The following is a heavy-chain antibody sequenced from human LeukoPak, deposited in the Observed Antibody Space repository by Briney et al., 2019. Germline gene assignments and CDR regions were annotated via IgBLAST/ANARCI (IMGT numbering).Heavy chain of an antibody. CDR1: GFSFSVYW. V-gene: IGHV3-74*01. J-gene: IGHJ6*03. D-gene: IGHD4-17*01. Sequence: GGSLRLSCAASGFSFSVYWMHWVRQAPGKGPVWVSRIKTDGSITDYADFVKGRFTISRDNAKNSLYLQMNSLKAEDTALFYCARYLRKLYGRGGDYYFYMDVWGKGTTVTVSS. CDR2: IKTDGSIT. CDR3: ARYLRKLYGRGGDYYFYMDV.